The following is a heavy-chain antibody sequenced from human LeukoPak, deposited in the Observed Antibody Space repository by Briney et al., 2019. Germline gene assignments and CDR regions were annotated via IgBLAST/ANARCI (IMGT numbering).Heavy chain of an antibody. CDR3: ARHGITMVRGVIHDAFDI. J-gene: IGHJ3*02. CDR1: GVSVGSGDYF. V-gene: IGHV4-30-4*08. CDR2: IYFSGST. Sequence: KTSQTLSLTCTVSGVSVGSGDYFWSWIRQPPGKGLEWIGYIYFSGSTDSNPSLESRVTVSIDTSKNQFSLKLSSVTAADTAVYYCARHGITMVRGVIHDAFDIWGQGTMVTVSS. D-gene: IGHD3-10*01.